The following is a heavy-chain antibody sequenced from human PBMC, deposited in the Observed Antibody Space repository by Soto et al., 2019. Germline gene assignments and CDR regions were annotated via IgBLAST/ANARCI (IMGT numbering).Heavy chain of an antibody. D-gene: IGHD6-13*01. CDR3: ARQRVGYSSSKYAFDI. J-gene: IGHJ3*02. CDR2: IYYSGST. CDR1: GGSISSYY. Sequence: SETLSLTCTVSGGSISSYYWSWIRQPPGKGLEWIGYIYYSGSTNYNPSLKSRVTISVDTSKNQFSLKLSSVTAADTAVYYCARQRVGYSSSKYAFDIWGQGTMVTVSS. V-gene: IGHV4-59*01.